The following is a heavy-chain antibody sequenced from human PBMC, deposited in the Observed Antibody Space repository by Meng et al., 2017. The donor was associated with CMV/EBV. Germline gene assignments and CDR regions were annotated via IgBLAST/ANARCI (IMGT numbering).Heavy chain of an antibody. CDR3: ARGGFRNYYDSSGYTKDAFDI. Sequence: VKVSCKASGGTFSSYAISWVRPAPGQGLEWMGGIIPIFGTANYAQKFQGRVTITTDESTSTAYMELSSLRSEDTAVYYCARGGFRNYYDSSGYTKDAFDIWGQGTMVTVSS. CDR2: IIPIFGTA. CDR1: GGTFSSYA. J-gene: IGHJ3*02. D-gene: IGHD3-22*01. V-gene: IGHV1-69*13.